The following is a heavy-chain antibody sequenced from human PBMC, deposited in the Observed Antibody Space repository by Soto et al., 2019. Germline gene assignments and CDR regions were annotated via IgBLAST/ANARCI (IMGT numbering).Heavy chain of an antibody. CDR1: GYIFSGYY. CDR2: INPKTGGT. D-gene: IGHD5-18*01. J-gene: IGHJ4*02. Sequence: QVQLLQSGAEVKKPGTSVRVSCKASGYIFSGYYIHWLRQAPGQGLEWMGWINPKTGGTKHTQKFQGRVTMTRDTSSSTAYMELSSLTSDDTAVYYCARDEIQLWFEGPPFDYWGQGTLVTVSS. CDR3: ARDEIQLWFEGPPFDY. V-gene: IGHV1-2*02.